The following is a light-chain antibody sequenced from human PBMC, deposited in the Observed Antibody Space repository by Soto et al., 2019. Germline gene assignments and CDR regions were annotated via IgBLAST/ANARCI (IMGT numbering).Light chain of an antibody. V-gene: IGLV1-47*02. Sequence: QSVLTQPPSASGTPGQGVTISCSGNSSNIGSNYVYWYQQLPGTAPKLLIYNNNQRPSGVPDRFSASKSGTSASLAIRGLRSDDEADYYCSSWDGSLSGYVFGAGTKVAV. CDR1: SSNIGSNY. J-gene: IGLJ1*01. CDR3: SSWDGSLSGYV. CDR2: NNN.